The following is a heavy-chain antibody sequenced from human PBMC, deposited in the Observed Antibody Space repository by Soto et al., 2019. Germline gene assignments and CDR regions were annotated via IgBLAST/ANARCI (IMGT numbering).Heavy chain of an antibody. CDR1: WGSSGSSSYY. Sequence: SETQSLTCTVAWGSSGSSSYYWGRKRQTPGKGLEWIGSIYYSGSTYHNPSLKSRVTISVDTSKNQYSLKLSSVTAADTAVDCCESQGPYYYGSGIYPYDYYSYMDVWGKGTTVTVS. D-gene: IGHD3-10*01. CDR2: IYYSGST. CDR3: ESQGPYYYGSGIYPYDYYSYMDV. J-gene: IGHJ6*03. V-gene: IGHV4-39*01.